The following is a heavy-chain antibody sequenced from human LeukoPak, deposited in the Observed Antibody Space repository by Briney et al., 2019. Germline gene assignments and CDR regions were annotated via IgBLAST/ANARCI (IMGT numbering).Heavy chain of an antibody. CDR1: GFTFNHYA. Sequence: GGSLRLSCVASGFTFNHYAMNWVRQAPGKGLEWVSAINGGGGRTHYADSVKGRFTISRDNSRNTLYLQMNSLRAEDTATYYCAKDGASWPFSDTSDVWGQGTMVAVSS. CDR2: INGGGGRT. J-gene: IGHJ3*01. V-gene: IGHV3-23*01. CDR3: AKDGASWPFSDTSDV.